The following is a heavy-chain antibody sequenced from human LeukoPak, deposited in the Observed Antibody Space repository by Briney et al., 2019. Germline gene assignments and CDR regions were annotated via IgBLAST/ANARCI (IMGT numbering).Heavy chain of an antibody. J-gene: IGHJ4*02. V-gene: IGHV1-69*13. CDR2: IIPIFGTA. D-gene: IGHD3-22*01. CDR3: ARGQAYCYDSSGYYY. CDR1: GFTLTSSA. Sequence: GASVKVSCKASGFTLTSSAVQWVRQAPGQGLEWMGGIIPIFGTANYAQKFQGRVTITADESTSTAYMELSSLRSEDTAVYYCARGQAYCYDSSGYYYWGQGTLVTVSS.